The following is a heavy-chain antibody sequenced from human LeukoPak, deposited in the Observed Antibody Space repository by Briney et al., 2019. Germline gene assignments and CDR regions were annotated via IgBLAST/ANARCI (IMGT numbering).Heavy chain of an antibody. V-gene: IGHV3-48*03. D-gene: IGHD6-19*01. Sequence: GGSLRLSCAASGFTFSSYEMNWVRQAPGKGPEWVSYISSSGSTIYYADSVKGRFTISRDNAKNSLYLKMNSLRAEDTAVYYCASDSSGWYVSPHFDYWGQGTLVTVSS. J-gene: IGHJ4*02. CDR2: ISSSGSTI. CDR1: GFTFSSYE. CDR3: ASDSSGWYVSPHFDY.